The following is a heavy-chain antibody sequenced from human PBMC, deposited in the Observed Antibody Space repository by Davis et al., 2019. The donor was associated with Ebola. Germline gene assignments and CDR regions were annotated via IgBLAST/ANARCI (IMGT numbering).Heavy chain of an antibody. Sequence: MPGGSLRLSCTVSGGSISSYYWSWIRQPPGKGLEWIGYIYYSGSTNYNPSPKSRVTISVDTSKNQFSLKLSSVTAADTAVYYCASYVAAFDPWGQGTLVTVSS. V-gene: IGHV4-59*08. CDR3: ASYVAAFDP. D-gene: IGHD6-13*01. CDR2: IYYSGST. J-gene: IGHJ5*02. CDR1: GGSISSYY.